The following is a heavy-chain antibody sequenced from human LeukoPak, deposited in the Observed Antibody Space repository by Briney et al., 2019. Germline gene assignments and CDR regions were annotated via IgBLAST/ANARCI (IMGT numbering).Heavy chain of an antibody. CDR3: ARDRLLYYYDSGPTGHFQH. V-gene: IGHV3-7*01. J-gene: IGHJ1*01. D-gene: IGHD3-22*01. CDR1: GFTFSSYW. Sequence: GGSLRLSCAASGFTFSSYWMSWVRQAPGKGLEWVANIKQDGSEKYYVDSAKGRFTISRDNAKNSLYLQMSSLRADDTAVYYCARDRLLYYYDSGPTGHFQHWGQGTLVTV. CDR2: IKQDGSEK.